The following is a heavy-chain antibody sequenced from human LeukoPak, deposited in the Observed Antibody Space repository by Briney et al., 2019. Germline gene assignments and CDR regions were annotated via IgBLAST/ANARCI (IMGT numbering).Heavy chain of an antibody. CDR3: ARDVSWGSAYDGSGYTLHWLDY. D-gene: IGHD3-22*01. V-gene: IGHV1-18*01. J-gene: IGHJ4*02. CDR1: GYTFTNYG. Sequence: GASVMVSCKASGYTFTNYGISWVRQAPGQGLEWMGWISAYNGNTNYAQNFQDRFTMTTDTSTSTAYMELRSLRSDDTAMYYCARDVSWGSAYDGSGYTLHWLDYWGQGTLVTVSS. CDR2: ISAYNGNT.